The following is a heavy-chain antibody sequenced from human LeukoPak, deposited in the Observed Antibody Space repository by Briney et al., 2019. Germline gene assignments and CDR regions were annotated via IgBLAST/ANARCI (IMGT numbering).Heavy chain of an antibody. V-gene: IGHV1-69*01. J-gene: IGHJ6*02. D-gene: IGHD2-15*01. CDR1: GGTFSSYA. Sequence: SVKVSCKASGGTFSSYAISWVRQAPGQGLEWMGGINPIFGTANYAQKFQGRVTITADESTSTAYMELSSLRSEDTAVYYCARDAGKVAALRQYYYYYGMDVWGQGTTVTVSS. CDR3: ARDAGKVAALRQYYYYYGMDV. CDR2: INPIFGTA.